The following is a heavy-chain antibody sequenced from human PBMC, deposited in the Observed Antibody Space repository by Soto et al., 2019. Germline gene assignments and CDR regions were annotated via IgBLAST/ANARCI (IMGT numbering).Heavy chain of an antibody. V-gene: IGHV1-2*02. D-gene: IGHD3-3*01. Sequence: ASVQVSCKAAGYTFTGYFMHWVRQAPGQGLEWMGWINPNSGATKYAQKFQGRVTLSRDTSIRTAYMELSGLRSDDTAGYYCARGGGTILAPLPWGQGTLVPVSS. J-gene: IGHJ5*02. CDR3: ARGGGTILAPLP. CDR2: INPNSGAT. CDR1: GYTFTGYF.